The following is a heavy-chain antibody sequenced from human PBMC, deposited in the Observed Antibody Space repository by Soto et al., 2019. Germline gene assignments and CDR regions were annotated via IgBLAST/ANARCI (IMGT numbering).Heavy chain of an antibody. D-gene: IGHD2-15*01. J-gene: IGHJ5*02. Sequence: ASVKVSCKASGYTFTSYYMNWVRQAPGQGLEWLGIINPSGGYTTYAQRFLGRVTMTSDTSTSTVHMELGSLTSEDTAVYYCARGQMGLVHCSGGSCYPNWFDPWGQGTLVTVSS. V-gene: IGHV1-46*01. CDR3: ARGQMGLVHCSGGSCYPNWFDP. CDR2: INPSGGYT. CDR1: GYTFTSYY.